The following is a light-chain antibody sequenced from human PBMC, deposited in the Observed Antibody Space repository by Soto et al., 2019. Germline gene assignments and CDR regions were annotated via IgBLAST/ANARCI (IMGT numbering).Light chain of an antibody. CDR1: SSDVGGYNY. J-gene: IGLJ2*01. CDR2: NVS. CDR3: SSFTSTNTVL. Sequence: QSALTQPASVSGSPGQSITISCTGTSSDVGGYNYVSWYQQHPGKAPNLMIYNVSNRPSGVSNRFSGSKSGKTASLTISGLQAEDEGHYYCSSFTSTNTVLFGGGTKLTVL. V-gene: IGLV2-14*01.